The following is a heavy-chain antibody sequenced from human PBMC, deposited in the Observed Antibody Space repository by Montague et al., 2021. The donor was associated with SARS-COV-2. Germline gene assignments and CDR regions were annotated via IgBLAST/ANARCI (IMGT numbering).Heavy chain of an antibody. Sequence: SETLSLTCTVSGGSISSYYWSWIRQPPGKGLEWIGYIYYSGSTNYNPSLKSRVTISVDTSKNQFSLKLSSVTAADTAVYYCARERGCRYGYTYYYYSYMDVWGKGTTVTVSS. CDR2: IYYSGST. CDR1: GGSISSYY. J-gene: IGHJ6*03. V-gene: IGHV4-59*01. CDR3: ARERGCRYGYTYYYYSYMDV. D-gene: IGHD5-18*01.